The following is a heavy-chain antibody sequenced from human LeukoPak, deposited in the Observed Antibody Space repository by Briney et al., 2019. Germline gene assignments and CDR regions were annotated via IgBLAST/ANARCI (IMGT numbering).Heavy chain of an antibody. CDR2: INPNSGGT. Sequence: ASVKVSCKVSGYTLTELSMHWVRQAPGQGLEWMGWINPNSGGTNYAQKFQGRVTMTRDTSISTAYMELSRLRSDDTAVYYCATSRLAAAGDYWGQGTLVTVSS. D-gene: IGHD6-13*01. V-gene: IGHV1-2*02. CDR3: ATSRLAAAGDY. CDR1: GYTLTELS. J-gene: IGHJ4*02.